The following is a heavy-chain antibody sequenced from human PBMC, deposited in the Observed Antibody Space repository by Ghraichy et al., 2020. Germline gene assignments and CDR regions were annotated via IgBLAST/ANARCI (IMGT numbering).Heavy chain of an antibody. CDR1: GFTFNTYY. V-gene: IGHV3-7*04. D-gene: IGHD5-18*01. CDR2: IKQDGSEK. CDR3: GRGGYIYGSNPVDY. Sequence: GVLNISCAASGFTFNTYYMTWVRQAPGKGLEWVANIKQDGSEKYYVESVKGRFTISRDNAKDSVYLQMNSLRAEDTAVYYCGRGGYIYGSNPVDYWGQGTQVTVSS. J-gene: IGHJ4*02.